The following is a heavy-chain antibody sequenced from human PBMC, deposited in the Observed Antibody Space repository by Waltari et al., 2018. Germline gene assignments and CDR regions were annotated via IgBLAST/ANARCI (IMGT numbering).Heavy chain of an antibody. CDR2: SNPNSGGT. J-gene: IGHJ1*01. D-gene: IGHD2-21*02. CDR1: GYTFTGSY. V-gene: IGHV1-2*02. Sequence: QVQLVQSGAEVKKPGASVKVSCKASGYTFTGSYMHWVRQAPGQGLEWMGWSNPNSGGTNYAQKFQGRVTMTRDTSISTAYMELSRLRSDDTAVYYCARAYCGGDCYPEYFQHWGQGTLVTVSS. CDR3: ARAYCGGDCYPEYFQH.